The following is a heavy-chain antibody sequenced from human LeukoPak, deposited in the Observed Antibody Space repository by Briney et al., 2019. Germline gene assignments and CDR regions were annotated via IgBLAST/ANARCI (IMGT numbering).Heavy chain of an antibody. Sequence: GGSLRLSCVASGFSFGKYWMSWVRQAPGKGLEWVANIKLDGSEKNYVDSVKGRFTISRDNTKNSLYLQMNSLRAEDTAMFYCARDQYDTWSRRGNFDSWGQGTLVIVSS. CDR2: IKLDGSEK. V-gene: IGHV3-7*03. J-gene: IGHJ4*02. D-gene: IGHD3/OR15-3a*01. CDR3: ARDQYDTWSRRGNFDS. CDR1: GFSFGKYW.